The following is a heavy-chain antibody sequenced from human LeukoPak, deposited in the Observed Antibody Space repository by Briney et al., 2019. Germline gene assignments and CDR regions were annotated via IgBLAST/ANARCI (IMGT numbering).Heavy chain of an antibody. CDR1: GGSISSYY. V-gene: IGHV4-59*01. CDR2: IYYSGST. CDR3: ARARITMVRGAPAYMDV. D-gene: IGHD3-10*01. Sequence: PSETLSLTCTVSGGSISSYYWSWIRQAPGKGLEWIGYIYYSGSTNYNPSLKSRVTISVDTSKNQFSLKLSSVTAADTAVYYCARARITMVRGAPAYMDVWGKGTTVTVSS. J-gene: IGHJ6*03.